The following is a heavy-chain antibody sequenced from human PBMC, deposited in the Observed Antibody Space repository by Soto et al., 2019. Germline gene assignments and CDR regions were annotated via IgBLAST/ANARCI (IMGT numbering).Heavy chain of an antibody. CDR1: GFNVSSTS. CDR3: AREGSGSSTSFDY. J-gene: IGHJ4*02. D-gene: IGHD2-2*01. V-gene: IGHV3-66*01. Sequence: GGSLGLSCAASGFNVSSTSVSWVRQAPGKGLEWVSVIYSGAGTHYAGSVKGRFTISRDTSKNTLYLQMNSLRVEETAVYYCAREGSGSSTSFDYWGQGTLVTVSS. CDR2: IYSGAGT.